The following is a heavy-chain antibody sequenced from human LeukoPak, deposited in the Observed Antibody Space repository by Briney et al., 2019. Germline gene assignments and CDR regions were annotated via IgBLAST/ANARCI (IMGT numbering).Heavy chain of an antibody. D-gene: IGHD2-2*01. CDR1: GFTFSSYG. CDR3: ARLRTVVVPAATRGDAFDI. Sequence: GGSLRLSCAASGFTFSSYGMHWVRQAPGKGLEWVAVIWYDGSNKYYADSVKGRFTISRDNAKNSLYLQMNSLRAEDTAVYYCARLRTVVVPAATRGDAFDIWGQGTMVTLSS. CDR2: IWYDGSNK. V-gene: IGHV3-33*01. J-gene: IGHJ3*02.